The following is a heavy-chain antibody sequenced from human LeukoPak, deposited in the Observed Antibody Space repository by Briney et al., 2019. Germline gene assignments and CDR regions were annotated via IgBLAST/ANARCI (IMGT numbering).Heavy chain of an antibody. J-gene: IGHJ3*02. V-gene: IGHV3-7*01. CDR2: IKQDGSEK. Sequence: GGSLRLSCAASGFTFSTYWMTWVRQAPGKGLEWMANIKQDGSEKYYVDSVKGRFTISRDNAKNSLYLQMNSMRVEDTAVYYCARDKRLGLDDAFDIWGQGTMVTVSS. CDR1: GFTFSTYW. D-gene: IGHD6-19*01. CDR3: ARDKRLGLDDAFDI.